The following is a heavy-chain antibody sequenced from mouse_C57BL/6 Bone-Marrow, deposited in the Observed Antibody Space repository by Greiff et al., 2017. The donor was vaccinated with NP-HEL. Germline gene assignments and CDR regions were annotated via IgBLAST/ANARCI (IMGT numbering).Heavy chain of an antibody. CDR3: ARTAVVENDD. D-gene: IGHD1-1*01. CDR2: IYPGSGNT. V-gene: IGHV1-76*01. Sequence: VQLQQSGAELVRPGASVKLSCKASGYTFTDYYINWVKQRPGQGLEWIARIYPGSGNTYYNEKFKGKATLTAEKSSSTAYMQLSSLTSEDSAVYCCARTAVVENDDWGQGTTLTVAS. J-gene: IGHJ2*01. CDR1: GYTFTDYY.